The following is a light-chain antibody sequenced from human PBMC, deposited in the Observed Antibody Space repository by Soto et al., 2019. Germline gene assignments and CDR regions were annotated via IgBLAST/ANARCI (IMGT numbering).Light chain of an antibody. V-gene: IGKV3-20*01. CDR3: QQYGSSGT. Sequence: EIVLTQSPATLSLSPVEIATLSFMASQSVSNNYLAWYQQKPGQAPRLLIYGASNRATGIPDRFSGSGSGTDFTLTISRLETEDFAVYYCQQYGSSGTFGQGTKVDI. CDR2: GAS. CDR1: QSVSNNY. J-gene: IGKJ1*01.